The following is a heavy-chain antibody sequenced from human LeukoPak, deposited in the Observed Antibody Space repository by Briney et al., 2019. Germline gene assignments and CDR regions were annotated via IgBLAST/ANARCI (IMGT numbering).Heavy chain of an antibody. CDR1: GGSISSYY. CDR2: IYYSGST. V-gene: IGHV4-59*08. D-gene: IGHD5-24*01. CDR3: ARHRGAEMANSDY. Sequence: PSETLSLTCTVSGGSISSYYWSWIRQPPGKGLEWIGYIYYSGSTNYNPSLKSRVTISVDTSKNQFSLKLSSVTAADTAVYYCARHRGAEMANSDYWGQGTLVTVSS. J-gene: IGHJ4*02.